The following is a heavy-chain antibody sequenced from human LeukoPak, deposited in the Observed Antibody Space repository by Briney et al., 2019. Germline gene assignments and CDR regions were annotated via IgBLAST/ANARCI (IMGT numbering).Heavy chain of an antibody. D-gene: IGHD3-22*01. CDR2: ISYDASNK. CDR3: ARDPYDSSGYPMGY. CDR1: GFTFRSYA. V-gene: IGHV3-30-3*01. Sequence: AGGSLTLACAASGFTFRSYAVHWVRQAPGKGLEWVAGISYDASNKYYADSVKGRFTISRGNSKNTLSLQMNSLRAEDTAVYYCARDPYDSSGYPMGYWGQGTLVTVSS. J-gene: IGHJ4*02.